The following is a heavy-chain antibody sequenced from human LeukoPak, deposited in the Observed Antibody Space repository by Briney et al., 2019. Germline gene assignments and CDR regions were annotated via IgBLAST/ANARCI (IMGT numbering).Heavy chain of an antibody. J-gene: IGHJ4*02. CDR1: RFTISHYG. V-gene: IGHV3-33*01. D-gene: IGHD4-11*01. Sequence: PGGSLRLSCPASRFTISHYGMNGVRQAPGKGLEWVAVIWSDGSNKFYADSVRGRFTISRDDVRKTVYLQMDSLTAEDTAVYYCGRDAQIGLDYSNYLQYWGQGTLVTVSS. CDR3: GRDAQIGLDYSNYLQY. CDR2: IWSDGSNK.